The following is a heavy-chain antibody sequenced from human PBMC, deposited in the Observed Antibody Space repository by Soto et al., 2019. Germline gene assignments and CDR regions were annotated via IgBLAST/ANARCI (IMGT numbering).Heavy chain of an antibody. J-gene: IGHJ6*02. CDR2: IDGSSAYT. CDR1: GFTFSDYY. D-gene: IGHD1-26*01. Sequence: QVQLVESGGGLVKPGGSLRLSCAASGFTFSDYYMNWIRQAPGKGLEWLSYIDGSSAYTNYADSVKGRFTISRDNAKNSLFLQLTSLRGEDTAVYYCARAVGNYYGMDVWGQGTTVTVSS. CDR3: ARAVGNYYGMDV. V-gene: IGHV3-11*06.